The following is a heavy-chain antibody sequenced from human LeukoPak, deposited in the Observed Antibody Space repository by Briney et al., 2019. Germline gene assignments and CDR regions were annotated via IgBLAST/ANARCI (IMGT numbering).Heavy chain of an antibody. CDR2: ISGSGGST. D-gene: IGHD1-7*01. CDR1: GFTFSSYA. V-gene: IGHV3-23*01. CDR3: AKDLSYNWNYEFSGHFDY. Sequence: GGSLRLPCAASGFTFSSYAMSWVRQAPGKGLEWVSAISGSGGSTYYADSVKGRFTISRDNSKNTLYLQMNSLRAEDTAVYYCAKDLSYNWNYEFSGHFDYWGQGTLVTVSS. J-gene: IGHJ4*02.